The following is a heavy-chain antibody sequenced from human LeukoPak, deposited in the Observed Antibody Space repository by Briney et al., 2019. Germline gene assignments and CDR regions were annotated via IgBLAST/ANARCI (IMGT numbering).Heavy chain of an antibody. CDR2: IWYDGSNK. CDR1: GFTFSSYG. CDR3: ARDQPVRGVPDY. D-gene: IGHD3-10*01. J-gene: IGHJ4*02. Sequence: GRSLRLSCAASGFTFSSYGMHWVRQAPGMGLEWVAVIWYDGSNKYYADSVKGRFTISRDNSKNTLYLQMNSLRAEDTAAYYCARDQPVRGVPDYWGQGTLVTVSS. V-gene: IGHV3-33*01.